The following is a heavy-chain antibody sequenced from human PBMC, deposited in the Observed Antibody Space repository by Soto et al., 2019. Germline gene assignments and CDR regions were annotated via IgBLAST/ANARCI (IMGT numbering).Heavy chain of an antibody. CDR2: MNPNSGNT. CDR3: ARGKDCSSTSCRITLANWFDP. D-gene: IGHD2-2*01. Sequence: ASVKVSCKASGYTFTSYDINWVRQATGQGLEWMGWMNPNSGNTGYAQKFQGRVTMTRNTSISTAYMELSSLRSEDTAVYYCARGKDCSSTSCRITLANWFDPWGQGTLVTVSS. V-gene: IGHV1-8*01. J-gene: IGHJ5*02. CDR1: GYTFTSYD.